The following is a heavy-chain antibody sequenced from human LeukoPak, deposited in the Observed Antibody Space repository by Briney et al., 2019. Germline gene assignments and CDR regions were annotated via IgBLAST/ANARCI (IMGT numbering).Heavy chain of an antibody. Sequence: GGSLRLSCAASGFTVSSNYMSWVRQAPGKGLEWVSVIYSGGNTYYADSVKGRFSISRDNSKNTLYLQMNTLRAEDTAVYYCARDIGRGYSVYLGYWGQGTLVTVSS. D-gene: IGHD5/OR15-5a*01. V-gene: IGHV3-66*01. J-gene: IGHJ4*02. CDR3: ARDIGRGYSVYLGY. CDR2: IYSGGNT. CDR1: GFTVSSNY.